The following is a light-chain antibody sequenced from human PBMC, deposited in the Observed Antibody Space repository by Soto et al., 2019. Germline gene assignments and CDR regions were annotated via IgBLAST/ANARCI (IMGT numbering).Light chain of an antibody. Sequence: EIGMTQSPATLSVSPGERATLSCRASQSVSSNLAWYQQKPGQAPRLLIYGASTRATGIPARFSGSGSGTEFTLTLSSLQSEDFAVYYCEQYNNWPFPSWTFGQGTKVEIK. CDR3: EQYNNWPFPSWT. V-gene: IGKV3-15*01. CDR2: GAS. J-gene: IGKJ1*01. CDR1: QSVSSN.